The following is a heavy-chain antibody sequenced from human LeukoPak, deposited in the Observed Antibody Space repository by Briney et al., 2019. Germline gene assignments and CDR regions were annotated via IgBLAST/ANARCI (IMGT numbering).Heavy chain of an antibody. J-gene: IGHJ4*02. CDR3: AKGPLGQLEYYFDY. D-gene: IGHD6-6*01. Sequence: PGGSLRLSCAASGFTFDDYAMHWVRQAPGKGLEWVSGISWNSGSIGYADSVKGRFTISRDNAKNSLYLQMNSLRAEDTALYYCAKGPLGQLEYYFDYWGQGTLVTVSS. CDR2: ISWNSGSI. V-gene: IGHV3-9*01. CDR1: GFTFDDYA.